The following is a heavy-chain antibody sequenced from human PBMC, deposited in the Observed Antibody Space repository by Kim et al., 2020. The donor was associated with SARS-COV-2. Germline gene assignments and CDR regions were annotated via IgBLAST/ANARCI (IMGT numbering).Heavy chain of an antibody. V-gene: IGHV1-69*04. CDR3: ARDAVGYYDSSGPFDI. Sequence: KFQGRVTITADKSTSTAYMELSSLGSEDTAVYYCARDAVGYYDSSGPFDIWGQGTMVTVSS. D-gene: IGHD3-22*01. J-gene: IGHJ3*02.